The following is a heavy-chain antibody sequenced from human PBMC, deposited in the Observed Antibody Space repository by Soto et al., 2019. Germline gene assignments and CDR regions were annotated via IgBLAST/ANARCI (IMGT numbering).Heavy chain of an antibody. J-gene: IGHJ4*02. Sequence: GGSLRLSCAASGFTFSSYGLHWVRKSPGKGLEWVAVISYDGSNKYYADSVKGRFTISRDNSKNTLYLQMNSLRAEATAVYYCTKGYSYALDYWGQGTLVTVSS. CDR2: ISYDGSNK. CDR1: GFTFSSYG. CDR3: TKGYSYALDY. D-gene: IGHD5-18*01. V-gene: IGHV3-30*18.